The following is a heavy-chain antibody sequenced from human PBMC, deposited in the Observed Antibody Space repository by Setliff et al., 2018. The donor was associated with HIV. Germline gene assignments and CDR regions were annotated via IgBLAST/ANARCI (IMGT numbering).Heavy chain of an antibody. CDR2: VSSRGDT. D-gene: IGHD4-17*01. V-gene: IGHV4-61*02. J-gene: IGHJ4*02. Sequence: SETLSLTCTVSGGSINSGGYYWVWVRQPAGKGLEWIGRVSSRGDTNYNPSLKSRVTMSVDTSKNQFSLKLTSVTASDTAVYYCARAAAGNTGPFDLWGQGSPVTVS. CDR3: ARAAAGNTGPFDL. CDR1: GGSINSGGYY.